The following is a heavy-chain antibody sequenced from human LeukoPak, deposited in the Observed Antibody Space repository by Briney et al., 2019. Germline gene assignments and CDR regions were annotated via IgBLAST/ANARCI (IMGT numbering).Heavy chain of an antibody. CDR3: PRDHDYAFDY. CDR2: ISTTSSPI. Sequence: QPGGSLRLSCAASGFTFSSYALNRVRQAPGKGLEWVSYISTTSSPIYYADSVKGRFTISRDNAKNSLYLQMNSLRDEDTAVYYCPRDHDYAFDYWGQGTLVTVSS. CDR1: GFTFSSYA. D-gene: IGHD4-17*01. J-gene: IGHJ4*02. V-gene: IGHV3-48*02.